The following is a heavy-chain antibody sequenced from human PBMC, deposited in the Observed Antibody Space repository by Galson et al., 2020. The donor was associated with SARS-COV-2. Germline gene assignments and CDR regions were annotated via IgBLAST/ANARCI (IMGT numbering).Heavy chain of an antibody. Sequence: PSETLSLTCTVSGGSISSGDYYWSWIRQPPGTGLVWIGYIYYSGSTYYNPSLKSRVTISVDTSKNQFSLKLSSVTAADTAVYYCARRMVRGVNDAFDIWGQGTMVTVSS. CDR3: ARRMVRGVNDAFDI. D-gene: IGHD3-10*01. CDR1: GGSISSGDYY. V-gene: IGHV4-30-4*01. J-gene: IGHJ3*02. CDR2: IYYSGST.